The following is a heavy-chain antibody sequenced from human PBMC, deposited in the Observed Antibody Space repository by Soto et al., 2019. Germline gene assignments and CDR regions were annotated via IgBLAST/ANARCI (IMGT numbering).Heavy chain of an antibody. J-gene: IGHJ3*02. D-gene: IGHD3-3*01. CDR2: AYSGGST. CDR1: GGSISSGGYY. V-gene: IGHV4-31*03. Sequence: SETLSLTCTVSGGSISSGGYYWSWIRQLPGKGLEWIGFAYSGGSTYYNPSLKSRVTISVDSSKNQFSLKLTSVTAADTAVYYCARDPRTMAVDAFDIWGQGAKVTVSS. CDR3: ARDPRTMAVDAFDI.